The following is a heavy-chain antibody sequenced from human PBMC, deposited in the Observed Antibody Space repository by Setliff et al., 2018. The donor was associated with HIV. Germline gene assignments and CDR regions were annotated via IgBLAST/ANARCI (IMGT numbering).Heavy chain of an antibody. CDR3: SKVSEHRTSSGSFYYYMDV. D-gene: IGHD6-6*01. CDR2: TIPLFGTA. J-gene: IGHJ6*03. V-gene: IGHV1-69*13. CDR1: GGTFNINA. Sequence: GASVKVSCKASGGTFNINAVTWVRQAPGQGLEWVGATIPLFGTANYAQKFQGRVTITADDSTSTVYMEVRSLRSADTAVYYCSKVSEHRTSSGSFYYYMDVWGEGTTVTVSS.